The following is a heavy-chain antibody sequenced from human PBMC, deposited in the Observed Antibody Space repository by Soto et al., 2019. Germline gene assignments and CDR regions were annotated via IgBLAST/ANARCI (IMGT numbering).Heavy chain of an antibody. D-gene: IGHD5-12*01. CDR3: TRRSPNSGYAPGYYVMDV. Sequence: EVQLVESGGGLVQPGGSLKLSCAASGFTFSGSAMHWVRQASGKGLEWVGRIRSKANSYATAYAASVKGRFTISRDDSKNTAYLQMNSLKTEDTAVYYCTRRSPNSGYAPGYYVMDVWGQGTTVTVSS. CDR2: IRSKANSYAT. J-gene: IGHJ6*02. V-gene: IGHV3-73*02. CDR1: GFTFSGSA.